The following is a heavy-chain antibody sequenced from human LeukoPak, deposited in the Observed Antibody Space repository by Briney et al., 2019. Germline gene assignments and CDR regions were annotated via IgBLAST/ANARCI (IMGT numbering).Heavy chain of an antibody. CDR2: INHSGST. D-gene: IGHD3-22*01. Sequence: PSDTLSLTCAVYGGSFSVYYGTWIRHPPAKGLEWIGEINHSGSTKYNPSLKSRVTMSVDTSKNQFSLKLSSVTAADTAVYYCARDEDGIVVAWGQGTLVTVSS. V-gene: IGHV4-34*01. J-gene: IGHJ5*02. CDR1: GGSFSVYY. CDR3: ARDEDGIVVA.